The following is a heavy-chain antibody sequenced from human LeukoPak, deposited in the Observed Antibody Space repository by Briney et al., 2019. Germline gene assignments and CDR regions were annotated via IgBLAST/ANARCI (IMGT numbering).Heavy chain of an antibody. Sequence: GASVKVSCKASGYTFNGYYMHWVRQAPGQGLEWMGWINPNSGGTNYAQKFQGRVTMTRDTSISTAYMELSRLRSDDTAVYYCARDALGGSYPYYYYYGMDVWGQGTTVTVSS. J-gene: IGHJ6*02. D-gene: IGHD1-26*01. V-gene: IGHV1-2*02. CDR3: ARDALGGSYPYYYYYGMDV. CDR2: INPNSGGT. CDR1: GYTFNGYY.